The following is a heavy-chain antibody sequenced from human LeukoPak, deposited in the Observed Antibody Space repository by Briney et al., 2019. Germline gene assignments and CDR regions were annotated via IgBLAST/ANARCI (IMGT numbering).Heavy chain of an antibody. CDR3: ARAGSGSGWYFDY. D-gene: IGHD6-19*01. Sequence: ASVKVSCKASGYDFTSVGITWVRRAPGHGLEWMGWISPYNGNTRYAQKFQGRVAMTTDTSTTTAYMELRGLRFNDTAVYYCARAGSGSGWYFDYWGQATLVTVSS. J-gene: IGHJ4*02. CDR2: ISPYNGNT. V-gene: IGHV1-18*01. CDR1: GYDFTSVG.